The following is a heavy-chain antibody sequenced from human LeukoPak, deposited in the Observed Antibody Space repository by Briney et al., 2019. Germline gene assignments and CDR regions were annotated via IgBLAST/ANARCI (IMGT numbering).Heavy chain of an antibody. Sequence: GGSLRLSCAASGFTFSDYYMSWIRQAPGKGLEWVSYISSSGSTIYYADSVKGRFTISRDNSKNTLYLQINSLRAEDTAVYYCAKDTKYNWNYVNYWGQGTLVTVSS. D-gene: IGHD1-20*01. J-gene: IGHJ4*02. CDR1: GFTFSDYY. CDR2: ISSSGSTI. CDR3: AKDTKYNWNYVNY. V-gene: IGHV3-11*04.